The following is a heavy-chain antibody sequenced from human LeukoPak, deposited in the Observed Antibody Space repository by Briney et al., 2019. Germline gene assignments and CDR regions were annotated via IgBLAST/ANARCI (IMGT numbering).Heavy chain of an antibody. CDR2: INHSGST. D-gene: IGHD3-3*01. CDR3: ARGPGKHISYDFWSGYRKYYFDY. J-gene: IGHJ4*02. CDR1: GGSFSGYY. Sequence: SETLSLTCAVYGGSFSGYYWSWIRQPPGKGLEWIGEINHSGSTNYNPSLKSRVTISVDTSKNQFSLKLSSVTAADTAVYYCARGPGKHISYDFWSGYRKYYFDYWGQGTLVTVSS. V-gene: IGHV4-34*01.